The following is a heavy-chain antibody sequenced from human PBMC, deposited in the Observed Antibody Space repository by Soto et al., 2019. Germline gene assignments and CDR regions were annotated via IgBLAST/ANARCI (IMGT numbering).Heavy chain of an antibody. CDR2: ISSSSSYI. J-gene: IGHJ3*02. D-gene: IGHD2-21*01. Sequence: GGSLRLSCAASGFTFSSYSMNWVRQAPGKGLEWVSSISSSSSYIYYADSVKGRFTISRDNAKNSLYLQMNSLRAEDMAVYYCARPQHTELVIDAFDIWGQGTMVTVSS. CDR1: GFTFSSYS. V-gene: IGHV3-21*01. CDR3: ARPQHTELVIDAFDI.